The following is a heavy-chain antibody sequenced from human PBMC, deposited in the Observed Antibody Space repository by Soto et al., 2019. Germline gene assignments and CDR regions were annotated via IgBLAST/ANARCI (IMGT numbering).Heavy chain of an antibody. V-gene: IGHV4-34*01. Sequence: PSETLSLTCAVYAGSFSGYYWSWIRQPPGKGLEWIGEINHSGSTNYNPSLKSRVTISVDTSKNQFSLKLSSVTAADTAVYYCARGLVTMVRGVIINYYYYGMDVWGQGTTVTVSS. CDR1: AGSFSGYY. D-gene: IGHD3-10*01. J-gene: IGHJ6*02. CDR3: ARGLVTMVRGVIINYYYYGMDV. CDR2: INHSGST.